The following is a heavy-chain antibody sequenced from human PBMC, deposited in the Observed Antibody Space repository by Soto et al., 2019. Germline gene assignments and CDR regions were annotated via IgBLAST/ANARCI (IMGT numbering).Heavy chain of an antibody. CDR3: ATSGQPRSYYYYYYGMDV. D-gene: IGHD3-10*01. Sequence: ASVKVSCKASGYTFTSYGISWVRQAPGQGLEWMGWISAYNGNTNYAQKLQGRVTMTTDTSTSTAYMELRSLRSDDTAVYYCATSGQPRSYYYYYYGMDVWAQGTTVTVSS. J-gene: IGHJ6*02. CDR2: ISAYNGNT. CDR1: GYTFTSYG. V-gene: IGHV1-18*01.